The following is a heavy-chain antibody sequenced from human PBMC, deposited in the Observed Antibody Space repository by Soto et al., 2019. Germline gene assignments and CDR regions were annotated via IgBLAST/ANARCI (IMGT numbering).Heavy chain of an antibody. Sequence: GAPAEVSSKAPRFSFTSYGSRWVRQAPGQGLEWMVRISAYNGNTIYAQKFQDRVTMTTDTSTSTAYMELRSLRSDDTAMYYCARTGDNYYYFDCWGQGTPVTVSS. CDR1: RFSFTSYG. CDR2: ISAYNGNT. V-gene: IGHV1-18*01. CDR3: ARTGDNYYYFDC. D-gene: IGHD1-1*01. J-gene: IGHJ4*02.